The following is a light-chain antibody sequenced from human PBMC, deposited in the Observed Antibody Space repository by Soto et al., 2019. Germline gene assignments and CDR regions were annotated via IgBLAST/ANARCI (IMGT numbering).Light chain of an antibody. J-gene: IGLJ2*01. CDR3: AAWDDSLNGVV. Sequence: QSVLTQPPSASGTPGQRVTISCSGSSSNIGSNTVNWYQQLPGTAPKLLIYSNNQRPSGVPDRFSGSKSGTSASLAISGLQSEDEADYYGAAWDDSLNGVVFGGGNKLTVL. CDR2: SNN. CDR1: SSNIGSNT. V-gene: IGLV1-44*01.